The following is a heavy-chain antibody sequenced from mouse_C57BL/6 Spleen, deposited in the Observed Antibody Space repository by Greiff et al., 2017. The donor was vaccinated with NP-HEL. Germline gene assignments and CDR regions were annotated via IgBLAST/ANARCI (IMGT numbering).Heavy chain of an antibody. Sequence: EVQVVESEGGLVQPGSSMKLSCTASGFTFSDYYMAWVRQVPEKGLEWVANINYDGSSTYYLDSLKSRFIISRDNAKNILYLQMSSLKSEDTATYYCARDSGDYDDYAMDYWGQGTSVTVSS. J-gene: IGHJ4*01. CDR3: ARDSGDYDDYAMDY. CDR1: GFTFSDYY. V-gene: IGHV5-16*01. D-gene: IGHD2-4*01. CDR2: INYDGSST.